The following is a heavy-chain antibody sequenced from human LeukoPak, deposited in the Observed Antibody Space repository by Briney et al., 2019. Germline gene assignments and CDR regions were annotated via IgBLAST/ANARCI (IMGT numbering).Heavy chain of an antibody. J-gene: IGHJ3*02. D-gene: IGHD1-26*01. CDR1: GYSISSGYY. Sequence: SETLSLTCTVSGYSISSGYYWGWIRQPPGKGLEWIGSTYHSGRTFYNPSLKSRVTISVDTSKNQFSLKLTSVTAADTAVYYCARDLGRRIWELRKVGAFDIWGQGTMVTVSS. CDR3: ARDLGRRIWELRKVGAFDI. CDR2: TYHSGRT. V-gene: IGHV4-38-2*02.